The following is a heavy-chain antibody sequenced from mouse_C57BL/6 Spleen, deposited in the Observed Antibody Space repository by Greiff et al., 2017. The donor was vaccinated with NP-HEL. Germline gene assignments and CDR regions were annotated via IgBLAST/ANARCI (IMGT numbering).Heavy chain of an antibody. V-gene: IGHV5-4*01. D-gene: IGHD2-3*01. CDR3: ARSPYDGYFYWYFDV. Sequence: EVQVVESGGGLVKPGGSLKLSCAASGFTFSSYAMSWVRQTPEKRLEWVATISDGGSYTYYPDNVKGRFTISRDNAKNNLYLQMSHLKSEDTAMYYCARSPYDGYFYWYFDVWGTGTTVTVSS. J-gene: IGHJ1*03. CDR2: ISDGGSYT. CDR1: GFTFSSYA.